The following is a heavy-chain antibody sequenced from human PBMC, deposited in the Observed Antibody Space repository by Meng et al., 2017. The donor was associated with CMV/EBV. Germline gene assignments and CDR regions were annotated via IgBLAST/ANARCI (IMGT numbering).Heavy chain of an antibody. J-gene: IGHJ4*02. CDR3: ARATYYDFWSGYYGY. D-gene: IGHD3-3*01. CDR1: GFTVSSNY. Sequence: GGSLRLSCAASGFTVSSNYMSWVRQAPGKGLEWVSVIYSGGSTYYADSVKGRFTISRDNAKNSLYLQMNSLRAEDTAVYYCARATYYDFWSGYYGYWGQGTLVTVSS. CDR2: IYSGGST. V-gene: IGHV3-53*01.